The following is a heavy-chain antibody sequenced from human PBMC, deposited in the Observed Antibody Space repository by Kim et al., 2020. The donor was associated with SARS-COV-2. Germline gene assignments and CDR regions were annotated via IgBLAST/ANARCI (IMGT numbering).Heavy chain of an antibody. CDR2: ISGSGYSNT. CDR1: GFTISSYA. D-gene: IGHD2-15*01. CDR3: AKRSGGGNEPWDY. Sequence: GGSLRLSCVVSGFTISSYAMSWVRQAPGKGLEWVSSISGSGYSNTYYADSVRGRFTISRDTSESTLYLQMNSLRADDTAVYYCAKRSGGGNEPWDYWGQGTLVTVSS. J-gene: IGHJ4*02. V-gene: IGHV3-23*01.